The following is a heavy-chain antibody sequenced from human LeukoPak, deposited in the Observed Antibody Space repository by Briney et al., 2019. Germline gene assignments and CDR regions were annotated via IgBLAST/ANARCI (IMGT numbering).Heavy chain of an antibody. CDR1: GGTFSSYA. J-gene: IGHJ6*02. Sequence: GASVKVSCKASGGTFSSYAISWVRQAPGQGLEWMGRIIPILGIANYAQKFQGRVKITADKSTSTAYMELSSLRSEDTAVYYCARTTMVRGVITYNYYYYYGMDVWGQGTTVTVSS. CDR3: ARTTMVRGVITYNYYYYYGMDV. D-gene: IGHD3-10*01. CDR2: IIPILGIA. V-gene: IGHV1-69*04.